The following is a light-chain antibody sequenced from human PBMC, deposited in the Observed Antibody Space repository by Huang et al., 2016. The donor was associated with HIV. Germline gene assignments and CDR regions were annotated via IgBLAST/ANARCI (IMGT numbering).Light chain of an antibody. V-gene: IGKV1-5*03. J-gene: IGKJ1*01. CDR2: EAS. CDR3: QQYNSYSRT. Sequence: DIQMTQSPSSLSASIGDTVTITCRASQDISPWLAWYQQKPGSAPKLLIYEASILHSGVPSRFSGSASGTEFTLTISSLQSDDFATYFCQQYNSYSRTFGQGTKVEI. CDR1: QDISPW.